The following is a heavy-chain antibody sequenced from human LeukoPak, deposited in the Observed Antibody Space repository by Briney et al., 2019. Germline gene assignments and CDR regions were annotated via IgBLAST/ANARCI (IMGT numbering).Heavy chain of an antibody. CDR1: GFTFGTYW. J-gene: IGHJ4*02. V-gene: IGHV3-7*01. CDR3: ARAGSLWFGEPKLDY. D-gene: IGHD3-10*01. CDR2: INQDGSEK. Sequence: GGSLRLSCAASGFTFGTYWMNWVRRAPGKGLEWVANINQDGSEKYYVDSVKGRFTISRDNAKNSLYLQMNSLRAEDTAVFYCARAGSLWFGEPKLDYWGQGTLVTVSS.